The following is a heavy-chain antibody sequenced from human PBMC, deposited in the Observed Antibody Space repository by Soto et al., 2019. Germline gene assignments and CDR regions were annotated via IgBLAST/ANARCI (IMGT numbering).Heavy chain of an antibody. CDR3: ARDGPYYDASRMDV. V-gene: IGHV3-53*04. D-gene: IGHD3-3*01. CDR2: LHSGGDT. Sequence: EVQLVESGGGLVQPGGSLRLSCVASGIPVSSNYMTWVRQAPGKGLEWVSVLHSGGDTYYANSVKGRFTISRHDSTNTLFLQMTGLTAEDTAVYYCARDGPYYDASRMDVWGQGTTVTVSS. CDR1: GIPVSSNY. J-gene: IGHJ6*02.